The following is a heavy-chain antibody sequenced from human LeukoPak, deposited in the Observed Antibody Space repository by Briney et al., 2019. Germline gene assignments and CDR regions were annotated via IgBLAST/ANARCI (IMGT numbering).Heavy chain of an antibody. Sequence: ASVKVSCKASGYTFTSYDINWVRQATGQGLEWMGWMNPNSGNTGYAQKFQGRLTMTRDTSISTAYMELSSLRSEDTAVYYCARGYLWFGEISRVNWFDPWGQGTLVTVSS. CDR2: MNPNSGNT. V-gene: IGHV1-8*01. CDR3: ARGYLWFGEISRVNWFDP. J-gene: IGHJ5*02. CDR1: GYTFTSYD. D-gene: IGHD3-10*01.